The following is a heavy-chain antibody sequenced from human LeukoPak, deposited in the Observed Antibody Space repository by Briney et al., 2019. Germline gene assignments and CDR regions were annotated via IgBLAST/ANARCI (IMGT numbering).Heavy chain of an antibody. CDR3: ARVIVGATGYYFDC. CDR2: IIPILGIA. J-gene: IGHJ4*02. Sequence: SVKLSCNASGGTFSSYAISWVRQGPGQGLEWMGRIIPILGIANYAQKFQGRVTISADKSTSTAYMELSSLRSEDTAVYYCARVIVGATGYYFDCWGQGTLVTVSS. CDR1: GGTFSSYA. V-gene: IGHV1-69*04. D-gene: IGHD1-26*01.